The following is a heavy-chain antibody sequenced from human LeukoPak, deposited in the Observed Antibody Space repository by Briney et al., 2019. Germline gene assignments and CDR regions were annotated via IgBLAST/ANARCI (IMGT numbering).Heavy chain of an antibody. J-gene: IGHJ4*01. CDR2: ISSSSSYI. CDR1: GFTFSSYS. V-gene: IGHV3-21*01. Sequence: PGGSLRLSCAASGFTFSSYSMNWVRQAPGKGLEWVSSISSSSSYIYYADSVKGRFTISRDNAKNSLYLQMNSLRAEDTAVYYCASSRYGSGSCSPDYWGHGTLVTVSS. D-gene: IGHD3-10*01. CDR3: ASSRYGSGSCSPDY.